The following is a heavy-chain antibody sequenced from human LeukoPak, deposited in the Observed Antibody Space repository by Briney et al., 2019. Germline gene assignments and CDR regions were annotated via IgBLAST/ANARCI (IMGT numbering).Heavy chain of an antibody. CDR1: GFTLSRYW. V-gene: IGHV3-7*01. CDR3: ARDLSLGMPGGFDF. CDR2: INEDGGER. D-gene: IGHD2-2*01. J-gene: IGHJ4*02. Sequence: GGSLRLSCAASGFTLSRYWMSWVRQAPGKGLEWVANINEDGGERHYVDTVKGRFTISRDNAKNSLYLQMNSLRAEDTAVYYCARDLSLGMPGGFDFWGQGILVTVSS.